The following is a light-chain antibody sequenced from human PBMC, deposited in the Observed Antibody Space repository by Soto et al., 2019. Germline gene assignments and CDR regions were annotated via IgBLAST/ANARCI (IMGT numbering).Light chain of an antibody. CDR2: KAS. J-gene: IGKJ4*01. CDR1: HNIDTW. V-gene: IGKV1-5*03. CDR3: QQHADYPIT. Sequence: GDTVTITFRASHNIDTWLAWFQQKPGKAPNLLIYKASTLEAGVPSRFSGSASGTEFTLTISSLQPDDFATYYCQQHADYPITFGGGTKVDIK.